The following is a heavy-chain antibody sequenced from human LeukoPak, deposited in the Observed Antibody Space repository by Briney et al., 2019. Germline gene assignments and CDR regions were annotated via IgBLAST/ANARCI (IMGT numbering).Heavy chain of an antibody. CDR1: GFTFSSYW. Sequence: GGSLRLSCAASGFTFSSYWMSWVRQAPGKGLEWVANIKQDGSEKYYVDSVKGRFTISRDNAKNSLYLQMNSLRAEDTAVYYCARAPRAAPQYFDYWGQGTLVTVSS. CDR3: ARAPRAAPQYFDY. V-gene: IGHV3-7*03. J-gene: IGHJ4*02. CDR2: IKQDGSEK.